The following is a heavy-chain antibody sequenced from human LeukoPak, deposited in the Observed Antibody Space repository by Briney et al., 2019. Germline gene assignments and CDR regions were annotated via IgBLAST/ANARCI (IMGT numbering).Heavy chain of an antibody. D-gene: IGHD1-14*01. J-gene: IGHJ4*02. CDR3: ARAGGTSFDY. V-gene: IGHV4-59*12. CDR2: IYYSGST. CDR1: GGSISSYY. Sequence: SETLSLTCTVSGGSISSYYWSWIRQPPGKGLEWIGYIYYSGSTNYNPSLKSRVTISVDRSKNQFSLKLSSVTAADTAVYYCARAGGTSFDYWGQGTLVTVSS.